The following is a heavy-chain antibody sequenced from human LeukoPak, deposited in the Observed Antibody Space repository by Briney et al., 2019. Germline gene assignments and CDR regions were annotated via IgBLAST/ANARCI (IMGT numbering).Heavy chain of an antibody. CDR1: GGSFSGYY. D-gene: IGHD2-2*01. CDR3: ARAPYQLLYGGLDC. V-gene: IGHV4-34*01. Sequence: SETLSLTCAVYGGSFSGYYWSWIRQPPGRGLEWIGEINHSGSTNYNPSLKSRVTISVDTSKNQFSLKLSSVTAADTAVYYCARAPYQLLYGGLDCWGQGTLVTVSS. CDR2: INHSGST. J-gene: IGHJ4*02.